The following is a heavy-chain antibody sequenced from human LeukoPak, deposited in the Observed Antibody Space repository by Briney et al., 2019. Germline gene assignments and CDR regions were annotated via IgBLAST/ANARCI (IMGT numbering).Heavy chain of an antibody. CDR1: GGSISSSSYY. V-gene: IGHV4-39*07. CDR3: AKDNAKRPNSYYYRDV. CDR2: IYYSGST. Sequence: SETLSLTCTVSGGSISSSSYYWGWIRQPPGKGLEWIGSIYYSGSTNYNPSLKSRVTISVDTSRNQFSLKLSSVTAADTAVYYCAKDNAKRPNSYYYRDVWGKGTTVTVSS. J-gene: IGHJ6*03.